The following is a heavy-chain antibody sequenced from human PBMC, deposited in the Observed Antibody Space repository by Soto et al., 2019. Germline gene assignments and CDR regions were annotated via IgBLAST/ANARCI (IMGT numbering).Heavy chain of an antibody. CDR1: GESFSGYY. CDR3: AGRTTVTNYYFDY. Sequence: QVQLQQWGAGLLKPSETLSLTCAVYGESFSGYYWSWIRQPPGKGLEWIGEISHSGSTNYNPSLKSRVTISVDTSKNQFSLKLSSVTAADTAVYYCAGRTTVTNYYFDYWGQGTLVTVSS. V-gene: IGHV4-34*01. D-gene: IGHD4-17*01. J-gene: IGHJ4*02. CDR2: ISHSGST.